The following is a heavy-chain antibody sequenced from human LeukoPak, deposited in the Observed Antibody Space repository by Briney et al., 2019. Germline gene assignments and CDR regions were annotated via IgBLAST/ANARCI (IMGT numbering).Heavy chain of an antibody. CDR3: VRDTKDY. D-gene: IGHD2-8*01. V-gene: IGHV3-48*04. J-gene: IGHJ4*02. CDR2: ITTTGDRI. Sequence: GGSLRLSCAASGFTFSSYWMHWVRQAPGKGLEWIAYITTTGDRIQYADSVKGRFTISRDNTKNSLYLQLNSLRADDTALYYCVRDTKDYWGQGTLVTVSS. CDR1: GFTFSSYW.